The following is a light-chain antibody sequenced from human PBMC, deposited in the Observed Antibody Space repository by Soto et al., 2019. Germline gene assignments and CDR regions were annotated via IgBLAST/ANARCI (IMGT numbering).Light chain of an antibody. CDR1: SSDVGSYNY. Sequence: QSVLTQPASVSGSPGQSITISCTGTSSDVGSYNYVSWYQHHPGRAPKLIIYDVSDRPSGVSNRLSGSKSGNTASLTISGLQGEDEADYYCSSYTISSSYVFGTGTKVTVL. CDR2: DVS. CDR3: SSYTISSSYV. V-gene: IGLV2-14*03. J-gene: IGLJ1*01.